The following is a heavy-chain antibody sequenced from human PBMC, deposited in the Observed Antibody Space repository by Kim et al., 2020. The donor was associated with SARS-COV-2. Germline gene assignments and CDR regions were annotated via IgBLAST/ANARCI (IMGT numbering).Heavy chain of an antibody. Sequence: SETLSLTCAVSGGSISSSNWWSWVRQPPGKGLEWIGEIYHSGSTNYNPSLKSRVTISVDKSKNQFSLKLSSVTAADTAVYYCASIGGVRGVPYGMDVWGQGTTVTVSS. J-gene: IGHJ6*02. CDR2: IYHSGST. CDR1: GGSISSSNW. V-gene: IGHV4-4*02. D-gene: IGHD3-10*01. CDR3: ASIGGVRGVPYGMDV.